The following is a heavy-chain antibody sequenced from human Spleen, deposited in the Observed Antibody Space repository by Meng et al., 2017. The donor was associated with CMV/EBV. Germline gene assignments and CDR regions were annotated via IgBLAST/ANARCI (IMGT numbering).Heavy chain of an antibody. CDR1: GYTFTDYY. CDR2: INPNSGVT. J-gene: IGHJ4*02. Sequence: ASVKVSCKASGYTFTDYYIHWVRQAPGQGLEWMGWINPNSGVTIYAQNFQGRVTVTRDTSITTAYMELSRLRSDDTAVYYCARSLAGIAAAGTNYWGQGTLVTVSS. V-gene: IGHV1-2*02. CDR3: ARSLAGIAAAGTNY. D-gene: IGHD6-13*01.